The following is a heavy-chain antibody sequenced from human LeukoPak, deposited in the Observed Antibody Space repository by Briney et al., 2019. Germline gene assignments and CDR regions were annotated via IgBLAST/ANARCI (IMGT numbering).Heavy chain of an antibody. CDR2: IHHSGST. J-gene: IGHJ5*02. V-gene: IGHV4-38-2*01. D-gene: IGHD3-3*01. CDR3: ARFARGDLYNWFDP. CDR1: GYSISSGYY. Sequence: SETLSLTCAVSGYSISSGYYWGWIRQPPGKGLEWIGTIHHSGSTYYNPSLKSRVTISVDTSNNRFSLKLSSVTAADTAVYYCARFARGDLYNWFDPWGQGTLVTVSS.